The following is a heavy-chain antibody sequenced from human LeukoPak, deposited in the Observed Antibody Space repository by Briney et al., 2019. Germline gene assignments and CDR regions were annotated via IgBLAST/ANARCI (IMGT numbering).Heavy chain of an antibody. D-gene: IGHD3-3*01. CDR3: AKEYYEFWSGDDPIGLGWCFDV. J-gene: IGHJ2*01. V-gene: IGHV3-7*03. Sequence: GGSLRLSCAASGFTFSSYWMSWVRQAPGKGLEWVANIKQDGSEKYYVDSVKGRFTISRDNAKNSLYLQMNSLRAEDTAIYYCAKEYYEFWSGDDPIGLGWCFDVWGRGTLVTVSS. CDR2: IKQDGSEK. CDR1: GFTFSSYW.